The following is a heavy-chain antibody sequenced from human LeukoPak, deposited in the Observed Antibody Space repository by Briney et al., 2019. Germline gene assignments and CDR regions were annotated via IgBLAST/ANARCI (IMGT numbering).Heavy chain of an antibody. CDR2: IWYDESNK. D-gene: IGHD6-13*01. J-gene: IGHJ5*02. Sequence: GGCLRLSCAASGFTFSSYGMHWVRQAPGKGLEWVAVIWYDESNKYYADSVKGRFTISRDNSKNTLYLQMNSLRAEDTAVYYCAKSIAAADGWFDPWGQGTLLTVSS. CDR3: AKSIAAADGWFDP. V-gene: IGHV3-33*06. CDR1: GFTFSSYG.